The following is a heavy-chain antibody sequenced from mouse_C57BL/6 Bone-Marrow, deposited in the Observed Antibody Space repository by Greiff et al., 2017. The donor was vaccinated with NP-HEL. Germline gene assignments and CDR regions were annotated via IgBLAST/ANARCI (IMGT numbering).Heavy chain of an antibody. Sequence: EVQLVESGGGLVKPGGSLKLSCAASGFTFSSYAMSWVRQTPEKRLEWVATISDGGSYTYYPDNVKGRFTISRDNAKNNRYLQMSHLKSEDTAMYYCARGPLYGSTYFDYWGQGTTLTVSS. CDR1: GFTFSSYA. CDR2: ISDGGSYT. J-gene: IGHJ2*01. CDR3: ARGPLYGSTYFDY. V-gene: IGHV5-4*01. D-gene: IGHD1-1*01.